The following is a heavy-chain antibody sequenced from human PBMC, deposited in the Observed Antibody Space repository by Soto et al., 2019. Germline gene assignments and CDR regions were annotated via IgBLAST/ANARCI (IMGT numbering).Heavy chain of an antibody. CDR1: GGSISSYY. CDR3: ARGGSSGWYPYKFDY. Sequence: SETLSLTCTVSGGSISSYYWSWIRQPPGKGLEWIGYIYYSGSTNYNPSLKSRVTISVDTSKNQFSLKLSSVTAADTAVYYCARGGSSGWYPYKFDYWGQGTLVTVSS. D-gene: IGHD6-19*01. J-gene: IGHJ4*02. CDR2: IYYSGST. V-gene: IGHV4-59*01.